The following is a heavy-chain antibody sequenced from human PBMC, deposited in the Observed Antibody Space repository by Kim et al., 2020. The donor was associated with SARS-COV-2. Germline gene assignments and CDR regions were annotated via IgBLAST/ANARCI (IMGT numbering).Heavy chain of an antibody. CDR3: TRVGLSLVDY. V-gene: IGHV3-49*02. CDR2: TT. D-gene: IGHD3-16*01. Sequence: TTEYAASVKGRFTISRDDSKSIAYLQMNSLKTEDTAVYYCTRVGLSLVDYWGQGTLVTVSS. J-gene: IGHJ4*02.